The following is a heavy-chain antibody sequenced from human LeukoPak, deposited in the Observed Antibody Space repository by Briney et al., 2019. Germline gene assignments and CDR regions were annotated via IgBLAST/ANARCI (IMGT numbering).Heavy chain of an antibody. CDR2: IYTSGST. CDR3: ARDKNQIHRVDAFDI. V-gene: IGHV4-61*02. J-gene: IGHJ3*02. Sequence: SETLSLTCTVSGGSISSGSYYWSWIRQPAGKGLEWIGRIYTSGSTNYNPSLKSRVTISVDTSKNQFSLKLSSVTAADTAVYYCARDKNQIHRVDAFDIWGQGTMVTVSS. CDR1: GGSISSGSYY. D-gene: IGHD1-14*01.